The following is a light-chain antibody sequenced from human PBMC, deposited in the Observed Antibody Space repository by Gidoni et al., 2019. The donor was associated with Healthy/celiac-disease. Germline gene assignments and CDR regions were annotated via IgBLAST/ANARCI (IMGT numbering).Light chain of an antibody. V-gene: IGLV3-19*01. CDR1: SLRSYY. Sequence: SSELTQDHAVSVALGQTVRIKCQGDSLRSYYASWYQQKPGQAPVLVIYGKNNRPSGIPDRFSGSSSGNTASLTITVAQAEDEADYYCNSRDSSGNHLRVFGGGTKLTV. CDR2: GKN. J-gene: IGLJ2*01. CDR3: NSRDSSGNHLRV.